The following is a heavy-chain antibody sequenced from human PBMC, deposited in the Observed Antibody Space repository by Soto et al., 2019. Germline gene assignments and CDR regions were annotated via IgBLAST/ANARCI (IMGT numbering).Heavy chain of an antibody. J-gene: IGHJ6*02. CDR1: GFTFSSYA. V-gene: IGHV3-64D*06. Sequence: HPGGSLRLSCSASGFTFSSYAMHWVRQAPGKGLEYVSAISSNGGSTYYADSVKGRFTISRDNSKNTLYLQMSSLRAEDTAVYYCVKGDTAMATAGYYYYGMDVWGQGTTVTVSS. CDR2: ISSNGGST. CDR3: VKGDTAMATAGYYYYGMDV. D-gene: IGHD5-18*01.